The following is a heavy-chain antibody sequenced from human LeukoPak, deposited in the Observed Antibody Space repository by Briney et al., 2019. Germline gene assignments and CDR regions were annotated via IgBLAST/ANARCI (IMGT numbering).Heavy chain of an antibody. D-gene: IGHD4-17*01. Sequence: GGSLRLSCAASGFTFSSYAMSWVRQAPGKGLEWVSAISGSGGSTYYADSVKGRFTISRDNSKNTLYLQMNSLRAEDTAVYYCAKTGYGDYFDYYYYGMDVWGQGITVTVSS. CDR2: ISGSGGST. V-gene: IGHV3-23*01. CDR3: AKTGYGDYFDYYYYGMDV. J-gene: IGHJ6*02. CDR1: GFTFSSYA.